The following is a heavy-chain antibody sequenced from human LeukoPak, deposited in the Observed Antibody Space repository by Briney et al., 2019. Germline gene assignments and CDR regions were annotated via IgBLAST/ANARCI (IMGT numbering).Heavy chain of an antibody. Sequence: ASVKVSCKASGYTFTGYYMHWVRQAPGQGLEWMGWINPNSGGTNYAQEFQGRVTMTRDTSISTAYMELSRLRSDDTAVYYCARESRIAAAGYIDYWGQGTLVTVSS. CDR2: INPNSGGT. CDR3: ARESRIAAAGYIDY. V-gene: IGHV1-2*02. J-gene: IGHJ4*02. CDR1: GYTFTGYY. D-gene: IGHD6-13*01.